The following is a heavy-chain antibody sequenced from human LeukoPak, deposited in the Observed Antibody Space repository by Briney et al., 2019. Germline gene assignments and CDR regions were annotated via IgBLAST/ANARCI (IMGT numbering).Heavy chain of an antibody. D-gene: IGHD1-7*01. CDR2: INPGGGST. V-gene: IGHV1-46*01. CDR1: GYTFTSYY. CDR3: ARGITGTYDFDY. J-gene: IGHJ4*02. Sequence: GASVKVSCKASGYTFTSYYIHWVRQAPGQGLEWMGVINPGGGSTSYAQKFQGRVTMTRDTSTSTVYMELSSLRSEDTAVYYCARGITGTYDFDYWGQGTLVTVSS.